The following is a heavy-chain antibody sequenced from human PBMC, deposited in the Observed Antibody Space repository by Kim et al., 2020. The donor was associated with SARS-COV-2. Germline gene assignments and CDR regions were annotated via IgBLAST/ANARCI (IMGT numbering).Heavy chain of an antibody. CDR1: GFTFSSYS. D-gene: IGHD1-26*01. CDR3: ARGVALYSGIQVGDAFDI. CDR2: ISSSSSYI. V-gene: IGHV3-21*01. J-gene: IGHJ3*02. Sequence: GGSLRLSCAASGFTFSSYSMNWVRQAPGKGLEWVSSISSSSSYIYYADSVKGRFTIPRDNAKNSLYLQMNSLRAEDTAVYYCARGVALYSGIQVGDAFDIWGQGTMVTVSS.